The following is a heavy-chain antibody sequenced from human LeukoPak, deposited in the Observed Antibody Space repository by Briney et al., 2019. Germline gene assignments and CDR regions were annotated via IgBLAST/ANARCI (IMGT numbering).Heavy chain of an antibody. Sequence: KTSETLSLTCTVSGYSISSGYYWGWIRQPPGKGLEWIGSIYHSGSTNYNPSLKSRVSISVDTSKNQFSLKLSSVTAADTAVYYCARAIIAAAEDAFHIWGQGTMVTVSS. V-gene: IGHV4-38-2*02. CDR3: ARAIIAAAEDAFHI. J-gene: IGHJ3*02. CDR2: IYHSGST. D-gene: IGHD6-13*01. CDR1: GYSISSGYY.